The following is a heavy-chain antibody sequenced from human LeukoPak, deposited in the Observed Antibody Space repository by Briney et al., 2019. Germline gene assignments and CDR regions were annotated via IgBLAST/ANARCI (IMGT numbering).Heavy chain of an antibody. D-gene: IGHD5-18*01. Sequence: ASVKVSCKASGYTFTGYYMHWVRQAPGQGLEWMGWINPNSGGTNYAQKFQGWVTMTRDTSISTAYMELSRLRSDDTAVYYCARDFGTAMAMGPDYWGQGTLVTVSS. J-gene: IGHJ4*02. CDR3: ARDFGTAMAMGPDY. V-gene: IGHV1-2*04. CDR2: INPNSGGT. CDR1: GYTFTGYY.